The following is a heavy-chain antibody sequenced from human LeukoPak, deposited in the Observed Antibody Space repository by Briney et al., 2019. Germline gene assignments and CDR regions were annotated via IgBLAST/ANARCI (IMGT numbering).Heavy chain of an antibody. Sequence: GGSLGLSCAASGFTFSSYTMNWVRQAPGKGLEWVSAISGSGGSTYYADSVKGRFTISRDNSKNTLYLQMNSLRAEDTAVYYCARGGSGDIFDIWGQGTMVTVSS. V-gene: IGHV3-23*01. D-gene: IGHD2-21*01. CDR3: ARGGSGDIFDI. CDR1: GFTFSSYT. CDR2: ISGSGGST. J-gene: IGHJ3*02.